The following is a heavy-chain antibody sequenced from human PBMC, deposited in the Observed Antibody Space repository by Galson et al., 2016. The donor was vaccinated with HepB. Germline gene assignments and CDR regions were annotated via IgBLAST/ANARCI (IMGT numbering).Heavy chain of an antibody. CDR2: IKTNANNYAT. J-gene: IGHJ4*02. V-gene: IGHV3-73*01. CDR1: GFSFSTSG. Sequence: SLRLSCAASGFSFSTSGMSWVRQASGKGLEWVGRIKTNANNYATSYAASVKGRFIISRDDSKNTAYLQMISLKSDDTAVYYCTGGGSYPPDYWGQGTLVTVSS. CDR3: TGGGSYPPDY. D-gene: IGHD1-26*01.